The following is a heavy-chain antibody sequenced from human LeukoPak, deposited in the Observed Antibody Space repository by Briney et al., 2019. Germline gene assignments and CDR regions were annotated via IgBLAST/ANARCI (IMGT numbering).Heavy chain of an antibody. V-gene: IGHV3-66*01. CDR3: ASWVSSSHYFDY. J-gene: IGHJ4*02. D-gene: IGHD6-6*01. Sequence: PGGSLRLSCAASGFTVSSNYMSWVRQAPGKGLEWVSVIYSGGSTYYADSVKGRFTISRDNSKNTLYLQMNSLRAEDTAVYYCASWVSSSHYFDYWGQGTLVTVSS. CDR1: GFTVSSNY. CDR2: IYSGGST.